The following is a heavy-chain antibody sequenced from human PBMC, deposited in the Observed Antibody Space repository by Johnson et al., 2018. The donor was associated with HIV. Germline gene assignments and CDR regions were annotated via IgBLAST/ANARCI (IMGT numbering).Heavy chain of an antibody. CDR2: IYSDGTT. CDR3: AREVDGFDI. Sequence: MQLVESGGGLIQPGGSLRLSCAASGFTVSSNYMSWVRQAPGQGLEWVSVIYSDGTTYYADSVKGRFTISRDNSKNTLYLQMNSLRAEDMAVYYCAREVDGFDIWGQGTMVTVSS. V-gene: IGHV3-53*01. CDR1: GFTVSSNY. J-gene: IGHJ3*02.